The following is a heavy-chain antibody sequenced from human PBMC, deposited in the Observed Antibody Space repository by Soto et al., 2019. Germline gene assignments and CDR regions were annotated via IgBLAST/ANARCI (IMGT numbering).Heavy chain of an antibody. CDR3: VRWHTSNFDSLPFTGFDY. J-gene: IGHJ4*02. CDR1: GSTFTIYG. V-gene: IGHV1-18*01. Sequence: ASVKVSCKASGSTFTIYGISWGRQAPGQGLEWMGWISAYNGNTNYAQKLQGRVTMTTDTSTSTAYMELSSLRAEDTATYYCVRWHTSNFDSLPFTGFDYWGQGTQVTVSS. CDR2: ISAYNGNT. D-gene: IGHD3-22*01.